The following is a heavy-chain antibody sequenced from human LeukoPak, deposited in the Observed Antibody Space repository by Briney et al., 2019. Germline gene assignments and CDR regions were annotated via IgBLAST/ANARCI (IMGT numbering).Heavy chain of an antibody. CDR1: GVTFSNYW. CDR3: AKWRWLQSEFDY. D-gene: IGHD5-24*01. CDR2: IRQDGSRI. Sequence: PGGSLRLSCVASGVTFSNYWMGWVRQAPGKGLEFVAHIRQDGSRIEFGDFVKGRFTISRDNDKNSMYLQMNNLKAEDTAVYYCAKWRWLQSEFDYWGQGALVTVSS. V-gene: IGHV3-7*01. J-gene: IGHJ4*02.